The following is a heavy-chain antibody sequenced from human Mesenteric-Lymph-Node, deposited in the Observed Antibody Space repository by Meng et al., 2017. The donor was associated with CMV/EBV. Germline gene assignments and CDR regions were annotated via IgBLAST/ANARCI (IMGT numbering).Heavy chain of an antibody. V-gene: IGHV3-7*01. CDR2: IKQDGSEK. CDR3: ARSPLETRRSGYDWGEYYFDY. Sequence: GESLKISCAASGFTFSRYWMSWVRQAPGKGLEWVANIKQDGSEKYYVDSVKGRFTISNDNAKNSLYLQMNSLRAEDTAVYYCARSPLETRRSGYDWGEYYFDYWGQGTLVTAPQ. J-gene: IGHJ4*02. CDR1: GFTFSRYW. D-gene: IGHD5-12*01.